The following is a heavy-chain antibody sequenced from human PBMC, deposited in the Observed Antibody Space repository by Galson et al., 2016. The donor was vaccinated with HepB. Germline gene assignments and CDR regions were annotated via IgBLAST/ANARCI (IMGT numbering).Heavy chain of an antibody. D-gene: IGHD6-13*01. J-gene: IGHJ4*02. Sequence: SLRLSCAASEFIFSNYWMHWVRQAPGKGLVWVSRINTDGSSTTYADSVKGRFTISRDNAKNTLYLQMNSLRAEDTALYYCTRVHREGIAAAGLQIWGQGTLVTVSS. CDR1: EFIFSNYW. CDR2: INTDGSST. V-gene: IGHV3-74*01. CDR3: TRVHREGIAAAGLQI.